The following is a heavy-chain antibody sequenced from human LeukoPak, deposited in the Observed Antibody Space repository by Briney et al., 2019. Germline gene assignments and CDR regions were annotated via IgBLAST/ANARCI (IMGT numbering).Heavy chain of an antibody. V-gene: IGHV3-23*01. D-gene: IGHD1-14*01. J-gene: IGHJ2*01. CDR2: MSGSGGTT. CDR1: GFTFSSYA. CDR3: ARDRSGFWYFDL. Sequence: GGSLRLSCAASGFTFSSYAMTWVRQPPGKGLEWVSSMSGSGGTTYYADSVKGRFTISRDNAKNSLYLQMNSLRAEDTAVYYCARDRSGFWYFDLWGRGTLVTVSS.